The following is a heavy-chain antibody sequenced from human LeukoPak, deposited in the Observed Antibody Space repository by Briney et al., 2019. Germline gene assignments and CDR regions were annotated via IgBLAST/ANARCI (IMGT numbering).Heavy chain of an antibody. CDR3: ANMVVAAGTVTDY. CDR1: GFTFSTYG. V-gene: IGHV3-30*02. D-gene: IGHD2-15*01. CDR2: ITYDGKNR. Sequence: PGGSLRLSCAASGFTFSTYGTHWVRQAPGKGLEWVAFITYDGKNRYYADSVKGRFTISRDNSKNTLYLQMNSLRAEDTALYYCANMVVAAGTVTDYWGQGTLVTVSS. J-gene: IGHJ4*02.